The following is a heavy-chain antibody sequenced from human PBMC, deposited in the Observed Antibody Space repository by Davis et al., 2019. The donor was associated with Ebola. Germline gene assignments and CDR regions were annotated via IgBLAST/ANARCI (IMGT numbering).Heavy chain of an antibody. CDR2: ISSSSSYI. V-gene: IGHV3-21*01. CDR3: ARVTFLRCSSTSCYRSRGLNYYYYYGMDV. J-gene: IGHJ6*02. Sequence: GSLRLSCAASGFTFSSYSMNWVRQAPGKGLEWVSSISSSSSYIYYADSVKGRFTISRDNAKNSLYLQMNSLRAEDTAVYYCARVTFLRCSSTSCYRSRGLNYYYYYGMDVWGQGTTVTVSS. CDR1: GFTFSSYS. D-gene: IGHD2-2*02.